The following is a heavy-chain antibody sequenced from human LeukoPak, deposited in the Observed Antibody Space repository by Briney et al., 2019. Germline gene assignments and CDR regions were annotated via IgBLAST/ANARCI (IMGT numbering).Heavy chain of an antibody. V-gene: IGHV4-31*03. Sequence: SETLSLTCTVSGGSISSGGYYWSWIRQHPGKGLEWIGYIYYSGSTYYNPSLKSRLTISVDTSKNQFSLKLSSVTAADTAVYYCARDLGDCSSTSCPLYFDLWGRGTLVTVSS. J-gene: IGHJ2*01. CDR1: GGSISSGGYY. D-gene: IGHD2-2*01. CDR3: ARDLGDCSSTSCPLYFDL. CDR2: IYYSGST.